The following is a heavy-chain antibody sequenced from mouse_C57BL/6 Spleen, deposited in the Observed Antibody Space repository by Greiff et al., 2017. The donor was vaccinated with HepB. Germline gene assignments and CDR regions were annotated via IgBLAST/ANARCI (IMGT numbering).Heavy chain of an antibody. J-gene: IGHJ4*01. D-gene: IGHD2-3*01. CDR3: ARIRSDGYYDY. CDR2: IDPSDSYT. V-gene: IGHV1-69*01. Sequence: VQLQQPGAELVMPGASVKLSCKASGYTFTSYWMHWVKQRPGQGLEWIGEIDPSDSYTNYNQKFKGKSTLTVDKSSSTAYMQLSSLTSEDSAVYYCARIRSDGYYDYWGQGTSVTVSS. CDR1: GYTFTSYW.